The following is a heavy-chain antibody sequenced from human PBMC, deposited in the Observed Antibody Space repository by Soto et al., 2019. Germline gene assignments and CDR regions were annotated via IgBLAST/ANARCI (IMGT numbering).Heavy chain of an antibody. CDR3: AREGGESSDGLYYFDS. Sequence: QVQLQESGPGLVKPSQTLSLTCTVSGGSTSSDNYWSWIRQPPGKGLEWIGHIYYSGNTDYNPSLKSRSAISIDTSKNQFSLKLSSVTAADTAVYFCAREGGESSDGLYYFDSWGQGSLVTVSS. CDR2: IYYSGNT. V-gene: IGHV4-30-4*01. J-gene: IGHJ4*02. CDR1: GGSTSSDNY. D-gene: IGHD3-16*01.